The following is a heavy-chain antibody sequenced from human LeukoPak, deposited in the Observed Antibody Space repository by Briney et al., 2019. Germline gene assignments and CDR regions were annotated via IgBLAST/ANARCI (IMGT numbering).Heavy chain of an antibody. Sequence: GGSLRLSCAASGFTFSDYYMSWIRQAPGKGLELISYISSSGSTIYYADSVKGRFTISRDNAKNSLYLQVNSLRAEDTTLYYCARRSAYGFDYWGQGTLVTVSS. CDR1: GFTFSDYY. D-gene: IGHD5-12*01. CDR2: ISSSGSTI. V-gene: IGHV3-11*04. J-gene: IGHJ4*02. CDR3: ARRSAYGFDY.